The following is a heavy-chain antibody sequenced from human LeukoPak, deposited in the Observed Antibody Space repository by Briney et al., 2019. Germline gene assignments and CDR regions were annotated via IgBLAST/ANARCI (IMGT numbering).Heavy chain of an antibody. CDR2: ISYDGSNK. D-gene: IGHD1-26*01. CDR3: ARDTLVGATDY. Sequence: GGSLRLSCAASGFTFSSYAMHWVRQAPGKGLEWVAVISYDGSNKYYADSVKGRFTISRDNAKNSLYLQMNSLRAEDTAVYYCARDTLVGATDYWGQGTLVTVSS. CDR1: GFTFSSYA. J-gene: IGHJ4*02. V-gene: IGHV3-30-3*01.